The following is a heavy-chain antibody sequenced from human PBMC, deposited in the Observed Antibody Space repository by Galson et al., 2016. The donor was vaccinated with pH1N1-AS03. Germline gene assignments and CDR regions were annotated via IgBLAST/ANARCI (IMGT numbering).Heavy chain of an antibody. CDR2: VYPDDSDT. V-gene: IGHV5-51*01. J-gene: IGHJ4*02. CDR1: GYSFSDHW. Sequence: QSGAEVKKPGESLRISCAASGYSFSDHWIGWVRQMPGRGLEWVGLVYPDDSDTRYSPSFQGQVTISADKSTTTAYLQWNSLKASDTAIYYCARLTIDLFTGYYTFGDYWGQGTLFTVSS. CDR3: ARLTIDLFTGYYTFGDY. D-gene: IGHD3-9*01.